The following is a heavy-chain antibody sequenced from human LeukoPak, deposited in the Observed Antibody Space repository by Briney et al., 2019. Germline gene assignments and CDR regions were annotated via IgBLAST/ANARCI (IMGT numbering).Heavy chain of an antibody. J-gene: IGHJ4*02. CDR1: GGSISSYY. Sequence: SETLSLTCTVSGGSISSYYWSWIRQPPGKGLEWIGYIYYSGSTNYSPSLKSRVTIPVDTSKNQFSLKLSSVTAADTAVYYCASSDYGDLYYFDYWGQGTLVTVSS. V-gene: IGHV4-59*08. CDR2: IYYSGST. D-gene: IGHD4-17*01. CDR3: ASSDYGDLYYFDY.